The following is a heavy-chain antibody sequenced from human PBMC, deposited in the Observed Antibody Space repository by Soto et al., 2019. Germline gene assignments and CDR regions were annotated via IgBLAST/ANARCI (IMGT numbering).Heavy chain of an antibody. D-gene: IGHD2-2*01. J-gene: IGHJ4*02. CDR3: AREEVLPTTYFDY. Sequence: GGSLRLSCAASGFTFSSYAMNWVRQAPGKGLEWVSAISSGGSTYYADSVKGRFTISRDNSKNTLYLQMNSLRAEDTAVYYCAREEVLPTTYFDYWGQGTLVTVSS. V-gene: IGHV3-23*01. CDR1: GFTFSSYA. CDR2: ISSGGST.